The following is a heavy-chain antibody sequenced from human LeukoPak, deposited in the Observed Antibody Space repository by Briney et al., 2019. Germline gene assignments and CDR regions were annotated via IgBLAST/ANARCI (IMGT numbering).Heavy chain of an antibody. CDR1: GGSISSYS. Sequence: SETLSLTCTVSGGSISSYSWSWIRQPPGKGLGWIGYIYYSGSTNYNPSLKSRVTISVDTSKNQFSLKLSSVTAADTAVYYCARAELPYYDFWSGYYTAWFDPWGQGTLVTVSS. CDR3: ARAELPYYDFWSGYYTAWFDP. CDR2: IYYSGST. V-gene: IGHV4-59*01. J-gene: IGHJ5*02. D-gene: IGHD3-3*01.